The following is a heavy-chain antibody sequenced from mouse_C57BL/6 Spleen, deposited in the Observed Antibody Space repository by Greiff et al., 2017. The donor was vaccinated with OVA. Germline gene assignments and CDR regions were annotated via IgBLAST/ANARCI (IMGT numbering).Heavy chain of an antibody. Sequence: VKLVESGPGLVQPSQSLSITCTVSGFSLTSYGVHWVRQSPGKGLEWLGVIWRGGSTDYNAAFMSRLSITKDNSKSQVFFKMNSLQADDTAIYYCAKSYYGSRYFDVWGTGTTVTVSS. V-gene: IGHV2-5*01. J-gene: IGHJ1*03. CDR3: AKSYYGSRYFDV. CDR1: GFSLTSYG. CDR2: IWRGGST. D-gene: IGHD1-1*01.